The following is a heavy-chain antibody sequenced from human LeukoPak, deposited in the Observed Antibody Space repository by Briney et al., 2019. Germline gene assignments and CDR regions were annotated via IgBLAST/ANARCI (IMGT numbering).Heavy chain of an antibody. D-gene: IGHD1-26*01. V-gene: IGHV4-4*07. CDR2: IYSSGST. Sequence: SETLSLTCTVSGGSISSYYWSWIRQPAGRGLEWIGRIYSSGSTKYNPSLESRVTMSVDTSENHFSLNLSSVTAADTGVYYCARVADGSYLDDAFDVWGQGTMVTVSS. CDR1: GGSISSYY. J-gene: IGHJ3*01. CDR3: ARVADGSYLDDAFDV.